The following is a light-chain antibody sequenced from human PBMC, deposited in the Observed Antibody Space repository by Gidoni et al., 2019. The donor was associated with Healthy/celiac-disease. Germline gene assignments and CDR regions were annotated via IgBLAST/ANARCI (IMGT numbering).Light chain of an antibody. V-gene: IGKV3-11*01. CDR2: DAS. J-gene: IGKJ4*01. CDR1: QSVSSY. CDR3: QQRSNWHPLT. Sequence: EIVFTQSPATLSLSPGERATLSCRASQSVSSYLAWYQQKPGQAPRRLIYDASNRATGIPARFSGSGSGTEFTLTISSLETENFGVDYCQQRSNWHPLTFGGGTKVEIK.